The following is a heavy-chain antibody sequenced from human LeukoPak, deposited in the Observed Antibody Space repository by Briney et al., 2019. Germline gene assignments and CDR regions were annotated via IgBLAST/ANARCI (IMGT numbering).Heavy chain of an antibody. Sequence: PSETLSLTCAVSGYSISSGYYWGWIRQPPGKGLEWIGSTFHSGSTYYNPSLKSRVNMSADTSKNQISLKLSSVTAADTAVYYCARASGSYGSGSYYYYGMDVWGKGTTVTVSS. CDR1: GYSISSGYY. J-gene: IGHJ6*04. CDR3: ARASGSYGSGSYYYYGMDV. D-gene: IGHD3-10*01. CDR2: TFHSGST. V-gene: IGHV4-38-2*01.